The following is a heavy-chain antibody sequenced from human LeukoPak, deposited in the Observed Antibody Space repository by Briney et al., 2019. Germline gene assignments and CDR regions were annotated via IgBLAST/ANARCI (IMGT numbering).Heavy chain of an antibody. Sequence: GGALEISLQGSGYRFTRYWIGWVRQLPGNSVGWVGIIYPGDSDNSYSPPFQGQVTISADKSVSTAYLQWSSLKASDTAMYYCARHKAALDYWGQGTLVTVSS. J-gene: IGHJ4*02. CDR2: IYPGDSDN. D-gene: IGHD6-25*01. CDR1: GYRFTRYW. V-gene: IGHV5-51*01. CDR3: ARHKAALDY.